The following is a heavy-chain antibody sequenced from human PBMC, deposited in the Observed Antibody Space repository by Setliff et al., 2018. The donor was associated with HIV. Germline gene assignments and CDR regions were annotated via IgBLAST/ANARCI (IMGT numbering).Heavy chain of an antibody. V-gene: IGHV4-34*01. CDR3: ATSNSWSCRLNY. Sequence: LSLTCAVYGGSFSGQYWSWVRQVPGKGLEWIGEMSHSGGANYNPSLKSRVSISVDTSKRQFSLKMTSVTAADTAIYYCATSNSWSCRLNYWGQGTVVTVSS. CDR1: GGSFSGQY. J-gene: IGHJ4*02. CDR2: MSHSGGA. D-gene: IGHD1-26*01.